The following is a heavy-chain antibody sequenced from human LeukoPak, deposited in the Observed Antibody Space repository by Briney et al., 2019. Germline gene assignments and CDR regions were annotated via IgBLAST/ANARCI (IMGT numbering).Heavy chain of an antibody. CDR2: IYSDGSST. CDR3: ARGSSGWADY. D-gene: IGHD6-19*01. J-gene: IGHJ4*02. V-gene: IGHV3-74*01. Sequence: GGSLRLSCAASGFTFSSYWMHWVRQAPGQGLVWVSRIYSDGSSTSNADSVKGRFTISRDNAKNTLYLQMNSLRAEDTAVYYCARGSSGWADYWGQGTLVTVSS. CDR1: GFTFSSYW.